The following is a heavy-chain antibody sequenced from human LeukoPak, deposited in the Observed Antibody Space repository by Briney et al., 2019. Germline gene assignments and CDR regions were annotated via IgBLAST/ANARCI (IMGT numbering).Heavy chain of an antibody. J-gene: IGHJ6*02. CDR2: ISGSGATT. CDR3: AKGLWGAYYYGMDV. CDR1: GFTFDDYG. D-gene: IGHD3-16*01. Sequence: GGSLRLSCAASGFTFDDYGMSWVRQAPGKGLEWVSVISGSGATTDHADSVMGRFTISRDNSKNTVYLQVDSLRAEDTAIYFCAKGLWGAYYYGMDVWGQGTTVTVSS. V-gene: IGHV3-23*01.